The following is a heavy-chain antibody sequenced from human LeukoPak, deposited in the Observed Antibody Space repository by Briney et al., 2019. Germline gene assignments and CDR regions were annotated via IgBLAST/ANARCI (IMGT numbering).Heavy chain of an antibody. CDR2: INHSGST. J-gene: IGHJ6*02. V-gene: IGHV4-34*01. D-gene: IGHD2-21*01. Sequence: PSETLSLTCAVYGGSFSDHYWSWIRQPPGKGLEWIGEINHSGSTNYNSSLKSRVTISVDTSKKQISLKLRSVTAADTAVYYCARIPPDMDVWGQGTTVVVSS. CDR1: GGSFSDHY. CDR3: ARIPPDMDV.